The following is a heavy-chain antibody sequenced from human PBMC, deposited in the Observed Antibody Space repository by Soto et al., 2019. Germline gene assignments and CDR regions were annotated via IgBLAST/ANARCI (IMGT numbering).Heavy chain of an antibody. Sequence: KPSETLSLTCTVSGGSISSSGYYWGWIRQPPGKGLEWIASISYKGTPYYSPSLKSRVTISVDTSKNQFSLKLSSVTAADTAVYYCASSEHYYDSSGYYSCFDYWGQGTLVTVSS. CDR3: ASSEHYYDSSGYYSCFDY. CDR2: ISYKGTP. CDR1: GGSISSSGYY. J-gene: IGHJ4*02. D-gene: IGHD3-22*01. V-gene: IGHV4-39*01.